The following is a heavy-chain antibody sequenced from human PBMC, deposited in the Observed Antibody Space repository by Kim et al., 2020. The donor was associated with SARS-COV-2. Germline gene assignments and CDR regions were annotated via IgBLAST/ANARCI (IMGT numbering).Heavy chain of an antibody. D-gene: IGHD3-10*01. CDR3: AKAKYGSGSYYGGY. Sequence: ADSVKGRFTISRDNYKNTLYLQMNRLRDEDTAVYYCAKAKYGSGSYYGGYWGQGTLVTVSS. V-gene: IGHV3-30*02. J-gene: IGHJ4*02.